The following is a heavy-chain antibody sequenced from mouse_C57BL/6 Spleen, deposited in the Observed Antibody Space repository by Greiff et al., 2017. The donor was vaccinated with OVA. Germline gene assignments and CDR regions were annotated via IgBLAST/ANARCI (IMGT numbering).Heavy chain of an antibody. J-gene: IGHJ2*01. Sequence: EVKLQESGGGLVKPGGSLKLSCAASGFTFSDYGMHWVRQAPEKGLEWVAYISSGSSTIYYADTVKGRFTISRDNAKNTLFLQMTSLRSEDTAMYYCARPSYYGSSYEYYFDYWGQGTTLTVSS. V-gene: IGHV5-17*01. D-gene: IGHD1-1*01. CDR1: GFTFSDYG. CDR3: ARPSYYGSSYEYYFDY. CDR2: ISSGSSTI.